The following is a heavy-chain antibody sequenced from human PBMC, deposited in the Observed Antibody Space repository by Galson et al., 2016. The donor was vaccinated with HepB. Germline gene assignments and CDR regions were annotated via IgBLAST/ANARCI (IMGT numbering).Heavy chain of an antibody. CDR2: VYRGKT. D-gene: IGHD4-11*01. CDR1: GFTVSTNY. CDR3: ARAGLLTKASFDC. V-gene: IGHV4-59*04. J-gene: IGHJ4*02. Sequence: LRLSCAASGFTVSTNYMSWIRQPPGKGLEWIGTVYRGKTYYNPSLEGRVTTSAGMPTDLLSLKLTSLTAADTAVYYCARAGLLTKASFDCWGQGTLVAVSS.